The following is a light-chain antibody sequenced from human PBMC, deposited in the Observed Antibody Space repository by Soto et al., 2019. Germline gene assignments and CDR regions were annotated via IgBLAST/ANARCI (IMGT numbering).Light chain of an antibody. Sequence: QSALTQPPSVSGAPGQRVTISCSGTTSNIGAGYDVHWYQQLPGTAPKLLVYGNINRPSGVPDRFSGSQSGTSASLAITGLQAEDEADYYCQSYDSNLSGVLFGGGTKLTVL. CDR3: QSYDSNLSGVL. V-gene: IGLV1-40*01. J-gene: IGLJ2*01. CDR1: TSNIGAGYD. CDR2: GNI.